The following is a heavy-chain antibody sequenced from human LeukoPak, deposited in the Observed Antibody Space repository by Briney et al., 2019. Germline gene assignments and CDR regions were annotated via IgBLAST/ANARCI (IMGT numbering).Heavy chain of an antibody. CDR2: IRQDGNTK. J-gene: IGHJ4*02. V-gene: IGHV3-7*03. Sequence: GGSLRLSCAAAGFPFNSYWMTWVRQAPGKGLEWVANIRQDGNTKHYLDSVKGRFTISRDNAMNSLYLQMNSLRADDTAIYYCARSVPYGTTWYGRSDFWGQGTQVTVSS. CDR1: GFPFNSYW. CDR3: ARSVPYGTTWYGRSDF. D-gene: IGHD6-13*01.